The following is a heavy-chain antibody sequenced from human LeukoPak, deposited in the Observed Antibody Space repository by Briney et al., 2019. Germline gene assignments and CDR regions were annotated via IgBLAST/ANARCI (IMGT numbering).Heavy chain of an antibody. CDR2: INPNSGGT. CDR3: ARVEISGYYDSSGYYYYYGMDV. V-gene: IGHV1-2*02. CDR1: GDTFTGYY. J-gene: IGHJ6*02. Sequence: ASVKVSCKASGDTFTGYYMHWVRQAPGQGLEWMGWINPNSGGTNYAQKFQGRVTMTRDTSISTAYMELSRLRSDDTAVYYCARVEISGYYDSSGYYYYYGMDVWGQGTTVTVSS. D-gene: IGHD3-22*01.